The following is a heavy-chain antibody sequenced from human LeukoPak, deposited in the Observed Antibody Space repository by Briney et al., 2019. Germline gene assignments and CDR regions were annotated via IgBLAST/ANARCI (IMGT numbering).Heavy chain of an antibody. CDR3: ARGTAYCGGDCWRGGTSYYYYYMDV. Sequence: SETLSLTCAVYGGSFSGYYWSWIHQPPGKGLEWIGDINHSGSTNYNPYLKSRVTISVDTSKNQFSLKLTSVTAADTAVYYCARGTAYCGGDCWRGGTSYYYYYMDVWGKGTTVTVSS. CDR1: GGSFSGYY. V-gene: IGHV4-34*01. J-gene: IGHJ6*03. CDR2: INHSGST. D-gene: IGHD2-21*02.